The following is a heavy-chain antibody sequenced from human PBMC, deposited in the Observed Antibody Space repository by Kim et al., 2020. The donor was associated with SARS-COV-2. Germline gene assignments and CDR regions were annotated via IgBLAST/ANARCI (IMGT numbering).Heavy chain of an antibody. CDR2: INSDGSST. CDR3: ARCYGYDILTGYYQPDY. Sequence: GGYLRLSCAASGFTFSSYWMHWVRQAPGKGLVWVSRINSDGSSTSYADSVKGRFTISRDNAKNTLYLQMNSLRAEDTAVYYCARCYGYDILTGYYQPDYWGQGTLVTVSS. CDR1: GFTFSSYW. J-gene: IGHJ4*02. V-gene: IGHV3-74*01. D-gene: IGHD3-9*01.